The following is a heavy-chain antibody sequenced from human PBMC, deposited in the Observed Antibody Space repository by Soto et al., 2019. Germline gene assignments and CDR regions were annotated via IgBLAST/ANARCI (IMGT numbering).Heavy chain of an antibody. D-gene: IGHD5-12*01. CDR3: ARDPGYSGYAERWEFDY. Sequence: QVQLVQSGAEVKKPGSSVKVSCKASGGTFSSYAISWVRQAPGQGLEWMGGIIPIFGTANYAQKFQGRVTSTADEATSTAYMELSSLRSEDTAVYYCARDPGYSGYAERWEFDYWGQGTLVTVSS. CDR1: GGTFSSYA. V-gene: IGHV1-69*12. CDR2: IIPIFGTA. J-gene: IGHJ4*02.